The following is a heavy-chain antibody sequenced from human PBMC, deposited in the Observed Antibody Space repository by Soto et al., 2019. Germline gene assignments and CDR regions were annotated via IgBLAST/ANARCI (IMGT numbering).Heavy chain of an antibody. D-gene: IGHD3-22*01. V-gene: IGHV4-59*03. Sequence: QVQLQESGPGLVKTSETLSLTCTVSTGSMRTYYWSWIRQPPGKGLEWIGYVYYSGSTKFNPSPQTRFTIPVGPSKNPFSLELHSVTRAGTAVSYGAGGGYHSRGYYSFDSWGQGTLVTVSS. CDR3: AGGGYHSRGYYSFDS. CDR2: VYYSGST. CDR1: TGSMRTYY. J-gene: IGHJ4*02.